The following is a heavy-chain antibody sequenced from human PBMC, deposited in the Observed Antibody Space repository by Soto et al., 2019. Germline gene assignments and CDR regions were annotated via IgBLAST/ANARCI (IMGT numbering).Heavy chain of an antibody. D-gene: IGHD1-26*01. J-gene: IGHJ6*02. V-gene: IGHV1-69*13. CDR1: GGTFSSYA. Sequence: SVKVSCKASGGTFSSYAISWVRQAPGQGLEWMGGIIPIFGTANYAQKFQGRVTITADESTSTAYMELSSLRSEDTAVYYCARLWDLDYYYYGMDVWGQGTTVTVSS. CDR2: IIPIFGTA. CDR3: ARLWDLDYYYYGMDV.